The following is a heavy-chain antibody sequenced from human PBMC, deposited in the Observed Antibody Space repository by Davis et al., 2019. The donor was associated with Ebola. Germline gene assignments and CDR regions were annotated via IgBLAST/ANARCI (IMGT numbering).Heavy chain of an antibody. CDR3: ARVLLWFGELYYGMDV. J-gene: IGHJ6*02. V-gene: IGHV3-66*01. D-gene: IGHD3-10*01. CDR1: GFTVRSNY. Sequence: GESLKISCASSGFTVRSNYMSWVRQAPGRGLEWVSVIYSGGSTYYADSVKGRFTISSDNSKNTLYLQMHSLRAEDTAVYYCARVLLWFGELYYGMDVWGQGTTVTVSS. CDR2: IYSGGST.